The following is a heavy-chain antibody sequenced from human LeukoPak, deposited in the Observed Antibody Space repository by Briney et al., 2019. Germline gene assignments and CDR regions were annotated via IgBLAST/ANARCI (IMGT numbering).Heavy chain of an antibody. D-gene: IGHD6-19*01. CDR1: GYTFTTYG. V-gene: IGHV1-18*01. J-gene: IGHJ4*02. CDR2: ISAYNRNT. CDR3: ARDSSIAVAGPFDY. Sequence: ASVKVSCEASGYTFTTYGISWVRQAPGQGLEWMGWISAYNRNTNYAQTLQGRVTMTTDTSTSTAYMELRSLRSDDTAVYYCARDSSIAVAGPFDYWGQGTLVTVSS.